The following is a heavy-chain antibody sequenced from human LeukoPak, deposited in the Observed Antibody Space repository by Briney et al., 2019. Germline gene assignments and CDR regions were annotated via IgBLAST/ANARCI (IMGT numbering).Heavy chain of an antibody. J-gene: IGHJ4*02. CDR2: VYNSGST. Sequence: AETLSLTCTVSGGSISIYYWSWIRQPPGKGLEWLGYVYNSGSTDYNPSLKSRVTISADTSKNQFSLKLSSVTAADTAVYYCARKTTGTMSPYFDYWGQGTLVTVSS. V-gene: IGHV4-59*01. CDR3: ARKTTGTMSPYFDY. D-gene: IGHD1-1*01. CDR1: GGSISIYY.